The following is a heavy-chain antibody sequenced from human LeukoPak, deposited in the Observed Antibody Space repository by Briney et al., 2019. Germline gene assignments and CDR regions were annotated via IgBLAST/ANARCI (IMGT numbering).Heavy chain of an antibody. V-gene: IGHV1-46*01. D-gene: IGHD6-19*01. CDR3: ARNIIAVPGRGPLDY. J-gene: IGHJ4*02. CDR2: INPSGGST. CDR1: GYTFTGYY. Sequence: ASVKVSCKASGYTFTGYYMHWVRQAPGQGLEWMGIINPSGGSTSYAQKFQGRVTMTRDMSTSTVYMELSSLRSEDTAVYYCARNIIAVPGRGPLDYWAQGTLVTVSS.